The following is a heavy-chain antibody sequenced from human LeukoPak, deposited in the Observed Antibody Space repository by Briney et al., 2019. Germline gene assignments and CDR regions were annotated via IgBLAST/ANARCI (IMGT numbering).Heavy chain of an antibody. CDR2: IYHSGST. CDR3: ARASHDYGDYSHFDY. D-gene: IGHD4-17*01. Sequence: SETLSLTCTVSGYSISSGYYWGWIRQPPGKGLEWIGSIYHSGSTYYNPSLKSRVTISVDTSKNQFSLKLSSVTAADTAVYYCARASHDYGDYSHFDYWGQGTLVTVSS. V-gene: IGHV4-38-2*02. CDR1: GYSISSGYY. J-gene: IGHJ4*02.